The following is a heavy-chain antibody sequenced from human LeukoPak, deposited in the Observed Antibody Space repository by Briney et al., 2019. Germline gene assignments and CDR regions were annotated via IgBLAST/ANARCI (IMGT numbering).Heavy chain of an antibody. D-gene: IGHD4-17*01. Sequence: SETLSLTCTVSGGSISSSSYYWGWIRQPPGKGLEWIGSIYYSGSTYYNPSLKSRVTISVDTSKNQFSLKLSSVTAADTAVYYCARLSTTAPMGPNSYFDLWGRGTLVTVSS. J-gene: IGHJ2*01. CDR3: ARLSTTAPMGPNSYFDL. V-gene: IGHV4-39*01. CDR2: IYYSGST. CDR1: GGSISSSSYY.